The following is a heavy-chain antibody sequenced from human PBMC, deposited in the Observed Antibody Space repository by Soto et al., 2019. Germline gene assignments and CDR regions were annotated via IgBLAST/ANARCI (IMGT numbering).Heavy chain of an antibody. V-gene: IGHV1-18*01. Sequence: QVQLVQSGAEVKKPGASVKVSCKASGYTFSRSGISWVRQAPGQGLEWMGWINGYNGNTNYTQKMRGRITMTTDTPTSTAYMELRSLRSDDTAVYYCARMGDVPYYYYGMDVWGQGTTVIVSS. CDR3: ARMGDVPYYYYGMDV. D-gene: IGHD3-16*01. CDR1: GYTFSRSG. J-gene: IGHJ6*02. CDR2: INGYNGNT.